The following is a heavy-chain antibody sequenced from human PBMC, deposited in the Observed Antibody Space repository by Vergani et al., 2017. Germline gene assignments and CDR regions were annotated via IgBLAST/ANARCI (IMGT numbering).Heavy chain of an antibody. CDR1: GFTFSSYS. CDR2: ISSSSSYI. CDR3: AREELYGDYVGDIDYYGMDV. D-gene: IGHD4-17*01. J-gene: IGHJ6*02. Sequence: EVQLVESGGGLVKPGGSLRLSCAASGFTFSSYSMNWVRQAPGKGLEWVSSISSSSSYIYYADSVKGRFTISRDNAKNSLYLQMNSLRAEDTAVYYCAREELYGDYVGDIDYYGMDVWGQGTTVTVSS. V-gene: IGHV3-21*01.